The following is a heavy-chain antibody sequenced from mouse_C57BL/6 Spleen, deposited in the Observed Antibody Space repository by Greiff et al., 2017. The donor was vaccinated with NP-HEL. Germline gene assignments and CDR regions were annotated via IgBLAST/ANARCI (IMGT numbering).Heavy chain of an antibody. V-gene: IGHV5-4*01. Sequence: EVQLVESGGGLVKPGGSLKLSCAASGFTFSSYAMSWVRQTPEKRLEWVATISDGGSYTYYPDNVKGRFTISRDNAKNNLYLQMSHLKSEDTAMYYCARGYDYDVTWFAYWGQGTLVTVSA. CDR3: ARGYDYDVTWFAY. CDR1: GFTFSSYA. J-gene: IGHJ3*01. D-gene: IGHD2-4*01. CDR2: ISDGGSYT.